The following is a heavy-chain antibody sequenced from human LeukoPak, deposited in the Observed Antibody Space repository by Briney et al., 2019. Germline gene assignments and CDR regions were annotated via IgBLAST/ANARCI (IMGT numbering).Heavy chain of an antibody. J-gene: IGHJ4*02. CDR1: GFSFSSYG. D-gene: IGHD3-9*01. CDR2: IWYDGSNK. Sequence: GGSLRLSCAASGFSFSSYGMHWVRQAPGKGLEWVAVIWYDGSNKYYADSVKGRFTISRDNSKNTLYLQMNSLRAEDTAVYYCARDYDILTGAGEGTDYWGQGTLVTVSS. V-gene: IGHV3-33*08. CDR3: ARDYDILTGAGEGTDY.